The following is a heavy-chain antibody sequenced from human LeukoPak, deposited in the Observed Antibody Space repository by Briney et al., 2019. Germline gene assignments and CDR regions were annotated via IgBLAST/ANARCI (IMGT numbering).Heavy chain of an antibody. CDR3: ARPSGTWGAFDI. J-gene: IGHJ3*02. Sequence: PGGSPRLSCAASGFAFSIYGMHWVRLAPGKGLEWVAVIWNDGSNQYYADSVKGRFTISRDNSKNTLYLQLNGLRFEHTAVYYCARPSGTWGAFDIWGQGTMVTVSS. CDR1: GFAFSIYG. CDR2: IWNDGSNQ. V-gene: IGHV3-33*01. D-gene: IGHD1-7*01.